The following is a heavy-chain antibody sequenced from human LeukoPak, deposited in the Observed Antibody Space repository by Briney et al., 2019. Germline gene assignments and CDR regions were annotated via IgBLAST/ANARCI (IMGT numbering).Heavy chain of an antibody. V-gene: IGHV4-39*06. Sequence: SETLSLTCTVSGGSISSSSYYWGWIRQPPGKGLEWIGSIYYSGSTYYNPSLKSRVTISVDTSKNQFPLKLSSVTAADTAVYYCARVSSHSAAAGSYDYWGQGTLVTVSS. CDR3: ARVSSHSAAAGSYDY. D-gene: IGHD6-13*01. CDR2: IYYSGST. CDR1: GGSISSSSYY. J-gene: IGHJ4*02.